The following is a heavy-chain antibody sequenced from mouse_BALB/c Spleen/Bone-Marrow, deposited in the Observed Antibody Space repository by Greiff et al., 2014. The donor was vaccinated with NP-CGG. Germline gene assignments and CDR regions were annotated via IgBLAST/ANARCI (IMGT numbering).Heavy chain of an antibody. J-gene: IGHJ4*01. V-gene: IGHV5-4*02. Sequence: DVMLVESGGGLVKPGGSLKLSCAASGFTFSDYYMYWVRQTPEKRLEWVATIRDGGSYTYYPDSVKGRFTISRDNAKNNLDLQMSSLKSEDTAMYYCARDRRITTATYAMDYWGQGTSVTVSS. D-gene: IGHD1-2*01. CDR2: IRDGGSYT. CDR3: ARDRRITTATYAMDY. CDR1: GFTFSDYY.